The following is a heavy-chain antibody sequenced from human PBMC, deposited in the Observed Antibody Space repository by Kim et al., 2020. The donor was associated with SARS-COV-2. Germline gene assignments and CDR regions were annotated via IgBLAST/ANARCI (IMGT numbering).Heavy chain of an antibody. Sequence: SETLSLTCAVSGGSISSSGYYWGWIRQPPGKGLEWIGSVYYTGATYYNPSLKRRVTXXLDTSNNQFSLNXXXVTAADTAVYYCARHXXGTSIRFLGLFQXXYWGXXXXVTVSS. CDR2: VYYTGAT. CDR1: GGSISSSGYY. CDR3: ARHXXGTSIRFLGLFQXXY. D-gene: IGHD3-3*01. V-gene: IGHV4-39*01. J-gene: IGHJ4*01.